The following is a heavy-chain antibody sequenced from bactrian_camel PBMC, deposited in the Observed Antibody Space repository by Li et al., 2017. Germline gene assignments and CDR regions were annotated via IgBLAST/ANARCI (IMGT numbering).Heavy chain of an antibody. Sequence: QLVESGGGSVQAGGSLRLSCTASGLSYDDYAMGWYRLGPGNECELVSSISSDGSPYYLESVKGRFTISQNVSTNTLYLQMNSLKPEDTGLYFCAAGRSLRPCLMISGSPSGVDFWGQGTQVTVS. D-gene: IGHD3*01. V-gene: IGHV3S63*01. CDR1: GLSYDDYA. CDR2: ISSDGSP. CDR3: AAGRSLRPCLMISGSPSGVDF. J-gene: IGHJ4*01.